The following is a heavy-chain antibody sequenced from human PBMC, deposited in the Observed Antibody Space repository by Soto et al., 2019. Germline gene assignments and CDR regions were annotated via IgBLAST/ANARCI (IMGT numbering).Heavy chain of an antibody. CDR2: IYPADSET. CDR3: ARLLITRVRGVIPSDRWFER. V-gene: IGHV5-51*01. J-gene: IGHJ5*02. D-gene: IGHD3-10*01. CDR1: GYSFITYW. Sequence: PGESLKISCKGSGYSFITYWIGWVRQMPGKGLEWMAMIYPADSETRYSPSFQGHVTISADKSISTAYLQWSSLKASDTAIYYCARLLITRVRGVIPSDRWFERWRQGTLVAV.